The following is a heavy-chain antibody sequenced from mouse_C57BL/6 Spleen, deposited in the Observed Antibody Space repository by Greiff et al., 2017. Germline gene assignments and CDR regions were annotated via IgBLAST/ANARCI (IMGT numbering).Heavy chain of an antibody. CDR3: ARRSYGYGAMDY. CDR2: IYPGSGST. D-gene: IGHD2-2*01. Sequence: QVQLQQSGAELVKPGASVKMSCKASGYTFTSYWITWVKQRPGQGLEWIGDIYPGSGSTNYNEKFKSKATLTVDTSSSTAYMQLSSLTSEDSAVYYCARRSYGYGAMDYWGQGTSVTVSS. V-gene: IGHV1-55*01. J-gene: IGHJ4*01. CDR1: GYTFTSYW.